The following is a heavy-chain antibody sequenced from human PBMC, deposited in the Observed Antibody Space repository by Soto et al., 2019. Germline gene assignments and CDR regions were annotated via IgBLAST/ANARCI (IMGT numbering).Heavy chain of an antibody. D-gene: IGHD3-3*01. CDR2: IYYSGST. J-gene: IGHJ6*02. V-gene: IGHV4-59*01. CDR3: ARDGVLRFLEWSYPYYYGMDV. Sequence: SETLSLTCTVSGGSISSYYWSWIRQPPGKGLEWIGYIYYSGSTNYNPSLKSRVTISVDTSKNQFSLKLSSVTAADAAVYYCARDGVLRFLEWSYPYYYGMDVWGQGTTVTVSS. CDR1: GGSISSYY.